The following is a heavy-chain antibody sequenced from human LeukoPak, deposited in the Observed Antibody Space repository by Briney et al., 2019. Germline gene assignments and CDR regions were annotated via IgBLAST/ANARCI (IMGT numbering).Heavy chain of an antibody. J-gene: IGHJ5*02. D-gene: IGHD3-3*01. Sequence: GGSLRLSCAASGFTFSSYEMNCVRQAPGKGLEWVSSISSSSSYIYYADSVKGRFTISRDNAKNSLYLQMNSLRAEDTAVYYCARVITIFGVVPFGWFDPWGQGTLVTVSS. CDR3: ARVITIFGVVPFGWFDP. V-gene: IGHV3-21*01. CDR1: GFTFSSYE. CDR2: ISSSSSYI.